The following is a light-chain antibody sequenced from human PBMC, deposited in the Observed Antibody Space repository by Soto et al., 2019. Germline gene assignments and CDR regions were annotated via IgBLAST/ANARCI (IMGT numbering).Light chain of an antibody. CDR2: GAS. V-gene: IGKV3-20*01. CDR3: QQYGSSPYT. Sequence: EIVLTQSPGTLSLSPGERATLSCRASQSVSSSSLAWYQQKPGQAPRLLIYGASCRATGIPDRFSGSGSGTDFTLTISRLEPEDFAVFYCQQYGSSPYTFGQGTKLEIK. CDR1: QSVSSSS. J-gene: IGKJ2*01.